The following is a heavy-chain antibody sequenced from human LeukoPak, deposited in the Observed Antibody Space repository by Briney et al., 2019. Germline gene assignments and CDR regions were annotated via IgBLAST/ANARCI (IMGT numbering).Heavy chain of an antibody. CDR1: GAALSSSY. V-gene: IGHV4-59*01. Sequence: SGTLSLTCAVSGAALSSSYWSSLGQPPGQGLEGIGYIKYNGNTKYNPSLESRVTISVDASNIQFSLRLSSVTAAHTAFYYCARGYYDSRGYSNTFDIWGQGTLVTVSS. CDR3: ARGYYDSRGYSNTFDI. CDR2: IKYNGNT. D-gene: IGHD3-22*01. J-gene: IGHJ3*02.